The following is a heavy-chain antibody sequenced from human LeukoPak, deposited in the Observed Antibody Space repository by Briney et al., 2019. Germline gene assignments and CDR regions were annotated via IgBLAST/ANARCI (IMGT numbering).Heavy chain of an antibody. D-gene: IGHD3-22*01. CDR1: GCTFTGYY. Sequence: ASVKVSCKASGCTFTGYYMHWVRQAPGQGLEWMGRINPNSGGTNYAQKFQGRVTMTRDTSINTAYMDLSRLRSDDTAVYYCARGRNSVYYFNVVAPYYFDYWGQGTLVTVSS. CDR3: ARGRNSVYYFNVVAPYYFDY. J-gene: IGHJ4*02. V-gene: IGHV1-2*06. CDR2: INPNSGGT.